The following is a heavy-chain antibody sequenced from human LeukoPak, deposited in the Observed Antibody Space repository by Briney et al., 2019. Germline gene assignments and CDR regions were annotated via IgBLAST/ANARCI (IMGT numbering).Heavy chain of an antibody. Sequence: SQTLSLTCAISGDSVSSNSAAWNWIRQSPSRGLEWLGRTYYRSKWYNDYALSVKGRITINPDTSKNQFSLQLNSVTPEDTAVYYCAKGFSPSTPGGFDYWGQGTLVTVSS. D-gene: IGHD3-10*01. CDR3: AKGFSPSTPGGFDY. CDR2: TYYRSKWYN. J-gene: IGHJ4*02. V-gene: IGHV6-1*01. CDR1: GDSVSSNSAA.